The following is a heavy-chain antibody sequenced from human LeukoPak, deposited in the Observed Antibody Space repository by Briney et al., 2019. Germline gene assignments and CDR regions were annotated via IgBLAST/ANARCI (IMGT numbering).Heavy chain of an antibody. CDR3: GKTYSGYDGVDY. D-gene: IGHD5-12*01. V-gene: IGHV3-23*01. CDR1: GFTFSSYG. J-gene: IGHJ4*02. Sequence: GGSLRLSCAASGFTFSSYGMSWVRQAPGKGLEWVSAISGGGDYTYYADSVKGRFTISRDNSKSTLYLQVNSLRAEDTAVYYCGKTYSGYDGVDYWGQGTLVTVSS. CDR2: ISGGGDYT.